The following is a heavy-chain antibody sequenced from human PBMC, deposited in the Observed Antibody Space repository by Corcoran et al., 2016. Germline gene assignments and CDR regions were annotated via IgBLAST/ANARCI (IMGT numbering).Heavy chain of an antibody. J-gene: IGHJ5*02. CDR1: GGSISSSSYY. CDR2: IYYSGST. Sequence: QLQLQESGPGLVKPSETLSLTCTVSGGSISSSSYYWGWIRQPPGKGLEWIGSIYYSGSTYYNPSLKSRVTISVDTSKNQFSLKLSSVTAADTAVYYCARGLGYCSGGSCYSSWFDPWGQGTLVTVSS. D-gene: IGHD2-15*01. CDR3: ARGLGYCSGGSCYSSWFDP. V-gene: IGHV4-39*07.